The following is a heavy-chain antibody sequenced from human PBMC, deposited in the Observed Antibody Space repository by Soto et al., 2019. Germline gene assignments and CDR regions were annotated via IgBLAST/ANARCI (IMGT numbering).Heavy chain of an antibody. CDR1: GFTFGDYD. J-gene: IGHJ5*02. CDR2: ISNGGSSI. V-gene: IGHV3-11*01. D-gene: IGHD2-8*02. CDR3: TRPCRYCNGGGPGNWFDP. Sequence: QVQLVESGGGLVKPGGSLRLSCAASGFTFGDYDMSWIRQAPGKGLEWVSYISNGGSSIYYADSVKGRFTISRDNAKRSVFLQMHSLRAEDTAVYYCTRPCRYCNGGGPGNWFDPWGQGTLVTVSS.